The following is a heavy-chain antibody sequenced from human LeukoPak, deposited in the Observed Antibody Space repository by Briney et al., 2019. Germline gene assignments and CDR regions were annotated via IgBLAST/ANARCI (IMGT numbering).Heavy chain of an antibody. D-gene: IGHD4/OR15-4a*01. V-gene: IGHV3-53*01. J-gene: IGHJ4*02. CDR2: NSDNT. CDR3: ARRAGAYSHPYDY. CDR1: GFTVSSNS. Sequence: GGSLRLSCAASGFTVSSNSMSWVRQAPGKGLEWVSFNSDNTHYSDSVKGRFTISRDNSKNTLYLQMNSLRAEDTAVYYCARRAGAYSHPYDYWGQGTLVTVSS.